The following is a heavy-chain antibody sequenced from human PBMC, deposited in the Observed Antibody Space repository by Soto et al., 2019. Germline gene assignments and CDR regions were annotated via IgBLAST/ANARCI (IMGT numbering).Heavy chain of an antibody. D-gene: IGHD3-16*01. Sequence: RGESLKISCLGSGYTFINYWITWVRQMPGKGLERMGTIDPSDSSAVYSPSFQGHITISVDKSINTAYLHWSSLRASDTAIYYCATSLGEGGGWLDPWGQGTQVSVAS. CDR1: GYTFINYW. CDR2: IDPSDSSA. V-gene: IGHV5-10-1*01. J-gene: IGHJ5*02. CDR3: ATSLGEGGGWLDP.